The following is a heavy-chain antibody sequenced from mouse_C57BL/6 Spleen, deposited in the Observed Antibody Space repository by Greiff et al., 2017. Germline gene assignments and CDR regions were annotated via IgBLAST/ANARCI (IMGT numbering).Heavy chain of an antibody. J-gene: IGHJ4*01. CDR1: GYAFSSYW. CDR2: IYPGDGDT. V-gene: IGHV1-80*01. CDR3: ARASNYDYAMDY. Sequence: QVQLQQSGAELVKPGASVKISCKASGYAFSSYWMNWVKQRPGKGLEWIGQIYPGDGDTNYNGKFNGKATLTADKSSSTAYMQLSSLTSEDSAVYFCARASNYDYAMDYWGQGTSVTVSS. D-gene: IGHD2-5*01.